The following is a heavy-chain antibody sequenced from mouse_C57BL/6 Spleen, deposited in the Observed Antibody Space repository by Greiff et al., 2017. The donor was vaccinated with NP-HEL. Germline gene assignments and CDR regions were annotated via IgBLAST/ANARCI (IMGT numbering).Heavy chain of an antibody. V-gene: IGHV1-18*01. CDR2: INPNNGGT. CDR3: AMSITTDYAMDY. CDR1: GYTFTDYN. J-gene: IGHJ4*01. D-gene: IGHD1-1*01. Sequence: EVQLQQSGPELVKPGASVKIPCKASGYTFTDYNMDWVKQSHGKSLEWIGDINPNNGGTIYNQKFKGKATLTVDKSSSTAYMELRSLTSEDTAVYYCAMSITTDYAMDYWGQGTSGTVAS.